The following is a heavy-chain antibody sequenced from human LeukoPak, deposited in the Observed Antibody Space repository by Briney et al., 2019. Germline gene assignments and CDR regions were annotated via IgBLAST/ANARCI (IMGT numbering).Heavy chain of an antibody. V-gene: IGHV1-18*01. D-gene: IGHD6-13*01. Sequence: ASVKVSCKASGYTFTSYGISWVRQAPGQGLERMGWISAYNGNTNYAQKFQGRVTITADESTSTAYMELSSLRSEDTAVYYCARAGYSSSWFPFDYWGQGTLVTVSS. CDR2: ISAYNGNT. CDR1: GYTFTSYG. J-gene: IGHJ4*02. CDR3: ARAGYSSSWFPFDY.